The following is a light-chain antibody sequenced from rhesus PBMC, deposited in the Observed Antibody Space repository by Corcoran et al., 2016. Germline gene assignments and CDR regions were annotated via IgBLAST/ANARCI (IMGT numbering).Light chain of an antibody. CDR1: ENVNNY. J-gene: IGKJ4*01. CDR3: QHNFGTPLT. V-gene: IGKV1-74*01. Sequence: DIQMTQSPSSLSASVGDRVTITCRTSENVNNYLNWYQQKPGKAPKLLMYKASTLQSGVPSRFSGSGSGTDYTFTISRLQSEDVATYYCQHNFGTPLTFGGGTKVEIK. CDR2: KAS.